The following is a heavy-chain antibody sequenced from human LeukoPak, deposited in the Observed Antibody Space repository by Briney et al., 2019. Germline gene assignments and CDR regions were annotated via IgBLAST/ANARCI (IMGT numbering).Heavy chain of an antibody. CDR2: ISYDGSNK. D-gene: IGHD3-3*01. J-gene: IGHJ2*01. V-gene: IGHV3-30*19. Sequence: PGGSLRLSCAASGFTFSNYGMHWVRQAPGKGLEWVAVISYDGSNKYYADSVKGRFTISRDNSKNTLYMQMNSLRAEDTAVYYCARAPTWRPYWYFDLWGRGTLVTVSS. CDR3: ARAPTWRPYWYFDL. CDR1: GFTFSNYG.